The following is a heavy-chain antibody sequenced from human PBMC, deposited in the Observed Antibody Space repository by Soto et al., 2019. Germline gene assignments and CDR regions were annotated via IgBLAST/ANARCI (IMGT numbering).Heavy chain of an antibody. D-gene: IGHD3-9*01. CDR2: MHTGGNEK. Sequence: QVQLVESGGGVVQPGGSLRLSCAASGFTFSYYGFHWVRQAPGKGLEWVAVMHTGGNEKYYVDSVKGRFTVSRDDSRHMVYLEMSGLRAEDKAEYFCARDADTTGHYSHFDLWGRGALVAVS. V-gene: IGHV3-33*08. J-gene: IGHJ4*02. CDR1: GFTFSYYG. CDR3: ARDADTTGHYSHFDL.